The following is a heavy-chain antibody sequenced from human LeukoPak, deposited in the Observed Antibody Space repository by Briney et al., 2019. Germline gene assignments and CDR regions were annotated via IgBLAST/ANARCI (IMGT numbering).Heavy chain of an antibody. CDR3: ARDATRFGSTWYYDY. V-gene: IGHV1-18*01. CDR2: ISVHSGKT. D-gene: IGHD6-13*01. Sequence: SVKVSCKASGYTFSDYGITWVRQAPGHGLEWMGWISVHSGKTDCAQKLQGRVTMTTDTSTSTAYMDLRSLRSDDTAVYYCARDATRFGSTWYYDYWGQGTLVTVSS. CDR1: GYTFSDYG. J-gene: IGHJ4*02.